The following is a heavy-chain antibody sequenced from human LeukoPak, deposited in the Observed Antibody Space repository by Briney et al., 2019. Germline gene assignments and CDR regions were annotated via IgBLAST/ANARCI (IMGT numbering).Heavy chain of an antibody. J-gene: IGHJ6*02. V-gene: IGHV1-18*01. CDR2: ISAYNGNT. CDR1: GYTVTSYG. CDR3: ARDREITMVRGAPGPYYYYGMDV. D-gene: IGHD3-10*01. Sequence: ASVKVSCKASGYTVTSYGISWVRQAPGQGLEWMGWISAYNGNTNYAQKLQGRVTMTTDTSTSTAYMELRSLRSDDTAVYYCARDREITMVRGAPGPYYYYGMDVWGQGTTVTVSS.